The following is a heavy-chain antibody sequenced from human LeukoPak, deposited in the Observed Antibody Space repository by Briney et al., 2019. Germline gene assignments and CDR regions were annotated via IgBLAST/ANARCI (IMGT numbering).Heavy chain of an antibody. CDR3: ARGPVVAATPVDY. Sequence: GGSLRLPCAASGFTFSSYSMNWVRQAPGKGLEWVSSISSSSSYIYYADSVKGRVTISRDNAKNSLYLQMNSLRAEDTAVYYCARGPVVAATPVDYWGQGTLVTVSS. D-gene: IGHD2-15*01. V-gene: IGHV3-21*01. CDR2: ISSSSSYI. J-gene: IGHJ4*02. CDR1: GFTFSSYS.